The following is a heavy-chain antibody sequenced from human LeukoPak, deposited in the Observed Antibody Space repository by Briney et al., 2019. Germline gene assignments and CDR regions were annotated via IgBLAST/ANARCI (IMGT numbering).Heavy chain of an antibody. Sequence: GGSLRLSCAASGFTFSSYAIHWVRQAPGKGLEWVAVISYDGSNKYYADSVKGRFTISRDNSKNTLYLQMNSLRAEDTAVYYCASEGSGWYYYFDYWGQGTLVTVSS. V-gene: IGHV3-30-3*01. J-gene: IGHJ4*02. D-gene: IGHD6-19*01. CDR3: ASEGSGWYYYFDY. CDR1: GFTFSSYA. CDR2: ISYDGSNK.